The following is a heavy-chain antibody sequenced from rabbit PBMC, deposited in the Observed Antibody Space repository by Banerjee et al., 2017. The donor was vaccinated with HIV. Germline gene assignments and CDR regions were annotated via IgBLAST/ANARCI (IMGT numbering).Heavy chain of an antibody. V-gene: IGHV1S40*01. J-gene: IGHJ6*01. Sequence: QSLEESGGDLVKPGASLTLTCKASGFDFSNSYYVCWVRQAPGKGLEWIACIDTSSGSADYATWAKGRFTISKTSSTTLTLQMTSLTAADTATYFCARDAGTSFSTYGMDLWGQGTLVTVS. CDR3: ARDAGTSFSTYGMDL. D-gene: IGHD8-1*01. CDR1: GFDFSNSYY. CDR2: IDTSSGSA.